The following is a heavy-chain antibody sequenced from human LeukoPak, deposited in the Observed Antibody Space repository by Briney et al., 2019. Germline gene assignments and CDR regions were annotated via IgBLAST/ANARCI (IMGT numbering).Heavy chain of an antibody. CDR2: IYHTGST. CDR1: GGSVSDYY. Sequence: SETLSLTCTISGGSVSDYYWSWIRQSPGKGLEWIGYIYHTGSTSYSPSLKSRVTISADTSQNQFSLKLSSVTAADTAVYYCARADGYPQGYYYYYMDVWGKGTTVTISS. J-gene: IGHJ6*03. CDR3: ARADGYPQGYYYYYMDV. D-gene: IGHD3-22*01. V-gene: IGHV4-59*02.